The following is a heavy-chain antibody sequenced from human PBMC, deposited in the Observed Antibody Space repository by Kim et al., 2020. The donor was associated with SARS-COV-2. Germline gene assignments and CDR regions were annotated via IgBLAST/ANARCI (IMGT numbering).Heavy chain of an antibody. J-gene: IGHJ4*02. CDR1: GGSFSGNY. Sequence: SETLSLTCTVSGGSFSGNYWAWIRQSPGKGLEWIGEINHRGITNYNSSLKSRVTISLDTSKNQFSLKMTSVTAADTAVYYCASLLHCYNWKYDDYWGQGT. CDR2: INHRGIT. V-gene: IGHV4-34*01. CDR3: ASLLHCYNWKYDDY. D-gene: IGHD1-7*01.